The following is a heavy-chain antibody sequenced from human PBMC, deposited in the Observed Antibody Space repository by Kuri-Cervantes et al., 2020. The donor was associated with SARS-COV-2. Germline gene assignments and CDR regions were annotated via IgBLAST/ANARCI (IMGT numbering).Heavy chain of an antibody. J-gene: IGHJ5*02. CDR3: VRDLRIWGFDP. Sequence: SETLSLTCNVSGDSMSRRYWNWIRQPPGRGLEWIGYIYYSGSTNYNPSLKSRVTISVDTSRNQFPLKLRSVTAADTAVYYCVRDLRIWGFDPWGQGTLVTVSS. CDR1: GDSMSRRY. CDR2: IYYSGST. V-gene: IGHV4-59*11. D-gene: IGHD2/OR15-2a*01.